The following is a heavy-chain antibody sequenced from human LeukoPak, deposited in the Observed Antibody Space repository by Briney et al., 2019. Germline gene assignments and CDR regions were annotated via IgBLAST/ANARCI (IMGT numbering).Heavy chain of an antibody. V-gene: IGHV3-7*01. Sequence: GGSLRLSCAASGFSSSTYWMTWLGQAPGKGLAWVANIKQDGSDKYYVDSVKGRFTISRDNAGNSLYLQMNSLRVEDTAVYYCARRFGDFYPNFYFDSWGQGTLVTVSS. CDR3: ARRFGDFYPNFYFDS. CDR2: IKQDGSDK. CDR1: GFSSSTYW. J-gene: IGHJ4*02. D-gene: IGHD3-16*01.